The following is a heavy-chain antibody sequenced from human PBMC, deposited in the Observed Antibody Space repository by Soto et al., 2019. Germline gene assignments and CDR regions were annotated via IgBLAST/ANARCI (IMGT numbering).Heavy chain of an antibody. V-gene: IGHV3-30*18. J-gene: IGHJ4*02. Sequence: QVQLVESGGGVVQPGRSLRLSCAASGFTFSNYAMHWVRQAPGKGLEWLAIISYDGDNEYYADSVRGRFTISRDNSKNNLYLLTNNLRPEYTAVYYCSKDGGPVYCNSPGCSAKHFDYWGQGTLVTVPS. CDR1: GFTFSNYA. CDR3: SKDGGPVYCNSPGCSAKHFDY. D-gene: IGHD2-2*01. CDR2: ISYDGDNE.